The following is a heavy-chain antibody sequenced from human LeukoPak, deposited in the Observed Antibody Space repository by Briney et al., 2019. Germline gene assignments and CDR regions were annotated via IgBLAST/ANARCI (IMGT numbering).Heavy chain of an antibody. D-gene: IGHD1-26*01. CDR3: ARGSKIGSPDY. J-gene: IGHJ4*02. CDR1: GNTLTSYD. Sequence: GASVKASCKASGNTLTSYDINWVRQAPGQGLEWMGWMNPNSGNTGYAQKFQGRVTMTRNTSISTAYMELSSLRSEDTAVYYCARGSKIGSPDYWGQGTLVTVSS. V-gene: IGHV1-8*01. CDR2: MNPNSGNT.